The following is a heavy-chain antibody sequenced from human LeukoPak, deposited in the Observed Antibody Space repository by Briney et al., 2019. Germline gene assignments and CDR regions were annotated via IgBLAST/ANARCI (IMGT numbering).Heavy chain of an antibody. D-gene: IGHD2-2*01. V-gene: IGHV3-23*01. CDR2: ISGSGGST. J-gene: IGHJ4*02. CDR3: AKGRGYCSSTSCYEAFDY. CDR1: GFTFSSYA. Sequence: PGGSLRLSCAASGFTFSSYAMSWVRQAPGKGLEWVSAISGSGGSTYYADSVKGRFTISRDNFKNTLYLQMNSLRAEDTAVYYCAKGRGYCSSTSCYEAFDYWGQGTLVTVSS.